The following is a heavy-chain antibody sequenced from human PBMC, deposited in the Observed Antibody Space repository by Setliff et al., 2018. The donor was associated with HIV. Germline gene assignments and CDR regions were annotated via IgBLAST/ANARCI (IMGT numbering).Heavy chain of an antibody. V-gene: IGHV1-69*13. CDR3: ARNGPHGSGWYNYFDF. Sequence: SVKVSCKASGDTFRSHAISWVLQAPGQGLEWMGGIIPIIATTNYAQKFQDRVTITADELTNTAYMDVSSLRSEDTAVYYCARNGPHGSGWYNYFDFWGQGTLVTVPQ. D-gene: IGHD6-19*01. CDR1: GDTFRSHA. J-gene: IGHJ4*02. CDR2: IIPIIATT.